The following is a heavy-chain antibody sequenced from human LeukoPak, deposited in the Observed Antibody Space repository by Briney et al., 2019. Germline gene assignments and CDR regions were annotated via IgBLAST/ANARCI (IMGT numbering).Heavy chain of an antibody. J-gene: IGHJ3*02. Sequence: GGSLRLSCAASGFTFSSYGMHWVRQAPGKGLEWVGHIKKKGDIGPTDYAAPVRGRFTISRDDSRNTVYLEMNSLKTEDTAVYYCTTNDALDIWGQGTMVTVSS. CDR1: GFTFSSYG. CDR3: TTNDALDI. V-gene: IGHV3-15*01. CDR2: IKKKGDIGPT.